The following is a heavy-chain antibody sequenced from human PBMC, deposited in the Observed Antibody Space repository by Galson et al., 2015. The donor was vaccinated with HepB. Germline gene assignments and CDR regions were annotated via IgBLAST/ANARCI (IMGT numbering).Heavy chain of an antibody. CDR3: ARGPFCNRLVCYGETRAYYYFALDV. CDR2: ISFDGRDK. D-gene: IGHD2/OR15-2a*01. CDR1: GFTFSAFP. J-gene: IGHJ6*02. Sequence: SLRLSCAVSGFTFSAFPMHWVRQSPGQGLEWVALISFDGRDKYYADSVKGRFTISRDNSKNTLYLQMNSLRTEDTAVYYCARGPFCNRLVCYGETRAYYYFALDVWGHGTTVIVSS. V-gene: IGHV3-30*04.